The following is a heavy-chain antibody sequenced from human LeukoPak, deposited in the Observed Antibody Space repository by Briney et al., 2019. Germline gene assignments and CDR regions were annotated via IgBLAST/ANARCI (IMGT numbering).Heavy chain of an antibody. D-gene: IGHD3-10*01. J-gene: IGHJ3*02. V-gene: IGHV3-21*01. CDR1: GFTFSSYS. Sequence: GGSLRLSCAASGFTFSSYSMNWVRQAPGKGLEWVSSISSSSSYMYYADSVKGRFTISRDNAKNSLYLQMNSLRAEDTAVYYCAREEDYYGSEKNDAFDIWGQGTMVTVSS. CDR2: ISSSSSYM. CDR3: AREEDYYGSEKNDAFDI.